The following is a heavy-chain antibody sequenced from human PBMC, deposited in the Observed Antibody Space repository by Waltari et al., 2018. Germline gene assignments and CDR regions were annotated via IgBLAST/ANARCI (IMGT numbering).Heavy chain of an antibody. J-gene: IGHJ6*02. CDR1: GGTFSSYA. CDR3: ARAPPGKQRAIKYYYYYGMDV. V-gene: IGHV1-69*12. CDR2: IIPIFGTA. D-gene: IGHD6-25*01. Sequence: QVQLVQSGAEVKKPGSSVKVSCKASGGTFSSYAISWVRQAPGQGLEWMGGIIPIFGTAHYAQKFQGRVTITEDESTSTAYMELSSLRAEDTAVYYCARAPPGKQRAIKYYYYYGMDVWGQGTTVTVSS.